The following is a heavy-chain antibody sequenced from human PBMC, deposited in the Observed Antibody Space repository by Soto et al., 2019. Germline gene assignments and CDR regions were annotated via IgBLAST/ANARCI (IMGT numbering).Heavy chain of an antibody. Sequence: EVQLVESGGGLVQPGGSLRLSCAASGFIFSSYWMHWVRQAPGKGLVWISRIKFDGTDITYEDSVKGRFTVSRDNARNTLYLQMDSLTAEDTAVYYCTKGGPYYSVPFDQWGQRTVVTVSS. CDR1: GFIFSSYW. J-gene: IGHJ4*02. V-gene: IGHV3-74*01. CDR2: IKFDGTDI. D-gene: IGHD3-10*01. CDR3: TKGGPYYSVPFDQ.